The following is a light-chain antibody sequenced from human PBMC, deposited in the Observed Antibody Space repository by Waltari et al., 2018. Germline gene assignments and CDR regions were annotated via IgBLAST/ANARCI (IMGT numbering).Light chain of an antibody. CDR3: SSYTSSTTYV. Sequence: QSALTQPASVSGSPGQSITISCTGTSSDVGDYDYVSWYQQHPGEAPNLMIYEVSNRPSGVSNRFSGSKSGNPASLIISGLQSEDEADYYCSSYTSSTTYVFGTGTKVTVL. CDR2: EVS. V-gene: IGLV2-14*01. J-gene: IGLJ1*01. CDR1: SSDVGDYDY.